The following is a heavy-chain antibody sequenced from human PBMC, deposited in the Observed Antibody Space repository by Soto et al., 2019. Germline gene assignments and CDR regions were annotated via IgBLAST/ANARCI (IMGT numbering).Heavy chain of an antibody. CDR3: APVRRDGTNGVCYPNHAFDI. CDR1: VFSLSTSGVG. CDR2: IHWNDAK. Sequence: QSTLQEAGPPVVKPTQTLTLTCTLSVFSLSTSGVGVGWIRQPPGKALQWLALIHWNDAKRYSPSLKTRLTIAKDSSKTLVVLTMADMDPADTATFYCAPVRRDGTNGVCYPNHAFDIWGQGTLVTVAS. D-gene: IGHD2-8*01. V-gene: IGHV2-5*01. J-gene: IGHJ3*02.